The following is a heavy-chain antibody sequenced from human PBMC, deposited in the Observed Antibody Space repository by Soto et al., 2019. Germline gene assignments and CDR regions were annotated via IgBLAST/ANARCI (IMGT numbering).Heavy chain of an antibody. J-gene: IGHJ6*02. V-gene: IGHV2-5*02. Sequence: QITLKESGPTLVKPTQPLTLTCTFSGFSLSTSGVGVGWIRQPPGKALEGLALIYWDDDKRYSPSLKSRLTITKAPSKTQVVLTMTNMDPVDTATYYCAHMMVRAYYYGMDVWGQGTTVTVSS. CDR1: GFSLSTSGVG. D-gene: IGHD3-10*01. CDR2: IYWDDDK. CDR3: AHMMVRAYYYGMDV.